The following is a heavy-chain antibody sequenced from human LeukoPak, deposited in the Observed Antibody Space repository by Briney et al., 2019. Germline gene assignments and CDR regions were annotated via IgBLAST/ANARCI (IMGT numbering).Heavy chain of an antibody. V-gene: IGHV3-30*01. J-gene: IGHJ2*01. CDR1: GFTFSPYA. CDR2: VSFDGSTK. D-gene: IGHD3-16*01. Sequence: PGGPLRLSCAASGFTFSPYAMHWVRQAPGKGLERGAVVSFDGSTKYYLDSVKGRFTISRDNSKNTLDLQMDSLGAEDTAVYYCARDRRGSNIWDWYFDLWGRGTLVTVSS. CDR3: ARDRRGSNIWDWYFDL.